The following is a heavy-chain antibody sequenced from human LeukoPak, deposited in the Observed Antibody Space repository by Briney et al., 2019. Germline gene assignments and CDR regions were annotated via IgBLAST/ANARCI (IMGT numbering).Heavy chain of an antibody. V-gene: IGHV3-30-3*01. CDR2: ISYDGSNK. J-gene: IGHJ6*02. Sequence: PGRSLRLSCAASGFTFSSYAMHWVHQAPGKGLEWVAVISYDGSNKYYADSVKGRFTISRDNSKNTLYLQMNSLRAEDTAVYYCARERGSSSWSPIYYYYYGMDVWGQGTTVTVSS. CDR1: GFTFSSYA. D-gene: IGHD6-13*01. CDR3: ARERGSSSWSPIYYYYYGMDV.